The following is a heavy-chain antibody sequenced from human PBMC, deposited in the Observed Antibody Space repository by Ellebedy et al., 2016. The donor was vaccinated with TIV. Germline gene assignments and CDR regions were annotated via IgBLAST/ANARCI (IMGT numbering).Heavy chain of an antibody. CDR2: IKQDGSEK. CDR1: GFTFSTYW. CDR3: ANKGSSDY. Sequence: GESLKISCAASGFTFSTYWMTWVRQAPGEGLEWVANIKQDGSEKYYVDSVKGRFTISRDNSKNVLYLQMNSLRAEDTAVYYCANKGSSDYWGQGTLVTVSS. V-gene: IGHV3-7*03. J-gene: IGHJ4*02.